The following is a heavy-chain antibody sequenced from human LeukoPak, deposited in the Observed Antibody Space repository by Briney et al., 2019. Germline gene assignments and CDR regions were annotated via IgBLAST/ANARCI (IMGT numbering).Heavy chain of an antibody. Sequence: GGSLRLSCAASGFTFSDYAMSWVRQAPGKGLEWVGFIRSKAYGGTTEYAASVKGRFTISRDDSKSIAYLQMNSLKTEDTAVYYCTRSNGLDYWGQGTLVTVSS. J-gene: IGHJ4*02. V-gene: IGHV3-49*04. CDR3: TRSNGLDY. CDR1: GFTFSDYA. CDR2: IRSKAYGGTT. D-gene: IGHD7-27*01.